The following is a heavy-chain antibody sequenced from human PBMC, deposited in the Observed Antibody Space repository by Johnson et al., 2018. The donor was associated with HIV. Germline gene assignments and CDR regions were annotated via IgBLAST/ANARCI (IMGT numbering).Heavy chain of an antibody. J-gene: IGHJ3*01. V-gene: IGHV3-66*01. CDR3: AKDHNYGSYLLAFDV. D-gene: IGHD3-10*01. CDR2: IYSGGST. Sequence: VQLVESGGGLVQPGGSLRLSCAASGFTVSSNYMSWVRQAPGKGLEWVSVIYSGGSTYYADSVKGRFTISRDNSKNTLYLQMHSLRTEDTALYYCAKDHNYGSYLLAFDVWGQGTMVTVSS. CDR1: GFTVSSNY.